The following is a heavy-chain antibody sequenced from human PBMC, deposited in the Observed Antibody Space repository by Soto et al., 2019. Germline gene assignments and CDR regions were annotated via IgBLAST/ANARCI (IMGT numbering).Heavy chain of an antibody. V-gene: IGHV3-23*01. D-gene: IGHD3-22*01. CDR3: AKSFSSGRGYYFGH. CDR1: GFVFSSYA. J-gene: IGHJ4*02. Sequence: GSLRLSCAASGFVFSSYAMTWVRQAPGKGLEWVSGISGSGGITYYADSVKGRFTISRDNSKNTLYLQMNGLRADDTAVYYCAKSFSSGRGYYFGHWGQGSLVTVSS. CDR2: ISGSGGIT.